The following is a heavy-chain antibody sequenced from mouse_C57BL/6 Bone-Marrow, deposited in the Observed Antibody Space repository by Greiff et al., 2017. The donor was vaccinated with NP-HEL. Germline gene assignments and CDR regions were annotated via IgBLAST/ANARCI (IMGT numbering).Heavy chain of an antibody. Sequence: EVQLQQSGPELVKPGASVKISCKASGYTFTDYYMNWVKQSHGKSLEWIGDINPNNGGTSYNQKFKGKATLTVDKSSSTAYMELRSLTSEDSAVDYCARRAAQATPYWYFDVWGTGTTVTVSS. CDR2: INPNNGGT. D-gene: IGHD3-2*02. CDR1: GYTFTDYY. CDR3: ARRAAQATPYWYFDV. V-gene: IGHV1-26*01. J-gene: IGHJ1*03.